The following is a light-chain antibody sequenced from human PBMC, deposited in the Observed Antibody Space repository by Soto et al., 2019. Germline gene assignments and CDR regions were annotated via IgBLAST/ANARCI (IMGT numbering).Light chain of an antibody. J-gene: IGKJ4*01. CDR1: QSVRNN. V-gene: IGKV1-39*01. CDR3: QQYKSYPLT. CDR2: TAS. Sequence: DIQMSQSPSSLSASVGDRVTITCRASQSVRNNVNWYQQKPGKAPKLLISTASSLRSGVPSRFSGSGSGTTFILTISSVQPDDFATYYCQQYKSYPLTFGGGTKVDIK.